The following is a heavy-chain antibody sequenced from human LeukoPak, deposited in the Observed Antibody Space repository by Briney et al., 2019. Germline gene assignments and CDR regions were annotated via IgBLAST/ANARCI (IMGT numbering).Heavy chain of an antibody. V-gene: IGHV3-21*01. J-gene: IGHJ3*02. Sequence: GGSLRLSCAASGFTFSSYSMNWVRQAPGKGLEWVSSISSSSSYIYNADSVKGRFTISRDNAKNSLYLRMNSLRAEDTAVYYCARDAYYYDSSGYYHPGAFDIWGQGTMVTVSS. CDR1: GFTFSSYS. CDR3: ARDAYYYDSSGYYHPGAFDI. D-gene: IGHD3-22*01. CDR2: ISSSSSYI.